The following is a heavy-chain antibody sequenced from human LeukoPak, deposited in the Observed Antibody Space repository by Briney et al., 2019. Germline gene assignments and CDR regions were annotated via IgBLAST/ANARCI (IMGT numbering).Heavy chain of an antibody. CDR3: AREWQGGIAAAGTRIEGDY. CDR2: IKQDGSEK. Sequence: GGSLRLSCAVSGFSVSGYWMTWVRQAPGKGLEWVANIKQDGSEKNYLHSVKGRLTISRDNAENSLFLQMNRLRVEDTAVYYCAREWQGGIAAAGTRIEGDYWGQGTLVAVSS. CDR1: GFSVSGYW. V-gene: IGHV3-7*01. J-gene: IGHJ4*02. D-gene: IGHD6-13*01.